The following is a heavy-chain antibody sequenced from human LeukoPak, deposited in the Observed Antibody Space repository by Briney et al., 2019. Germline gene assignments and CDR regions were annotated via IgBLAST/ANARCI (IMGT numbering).Heavy chain of an antibody. CDR2: MNPNSGNT. J-gene: IGHJ6*03. D-gene: IGHD3-22*01. CDR1: GYTFTSYD. Sequence: ASVKVSCKASGYTFTSYDINWVRQATGQGLEWMGWMNPNSGNTGYAQKFQGRVTMTRNTSISTAYMELSRLRSDDTAVYYCARDSSGYGYYYYYMDVWGKGTTVTVSS. CDR3: ARDSSGYGYYYYYMDV. V-gene: IGHV1-8*01.